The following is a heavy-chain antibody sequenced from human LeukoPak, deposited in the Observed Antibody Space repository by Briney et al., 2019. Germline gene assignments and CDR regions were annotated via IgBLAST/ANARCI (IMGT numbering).Heavy chain of an antibody. CDR2: INPSGGST. CDR3: AGAAAARPDYFDY. V-gene: IGHV1-46*01. CDR1: GYTFTSYY. J-gene: IGHJ4*02. Sequence: ASVKVSCKASGYTFTSYYMHWVRQAPGQGLEWMGIINPSGGSTSYAQEFQGRVTMTRDMSTSTVYMELSSLRSEDTAVYYCAGAAAARPDYFDYWGQGTLVTVSS. D-gene: IGHD6-6*01.